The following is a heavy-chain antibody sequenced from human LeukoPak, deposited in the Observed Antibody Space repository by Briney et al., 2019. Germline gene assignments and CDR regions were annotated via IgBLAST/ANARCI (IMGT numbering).Heavy chain of an antibody. CDR2: ISYDGNNT. Sequence: GRSLRLSCAASGFTFSSYAMHWVRQAPGKGLEWVAVISYDGNNTYYADSVKGRFTISRDNSKSTLYLQMNSLRAEDTAVYYCARGERDCSGGSCLLYGMDVWGQGTTVTVSS. CDR1: GFTFSSYA. D-gene: IGHD2-15*01. V-gene: IGHV3-30-3*01. J-gene: IGHJ6*02. CDR3: ARGERDCSGGSCLLYGMDV.